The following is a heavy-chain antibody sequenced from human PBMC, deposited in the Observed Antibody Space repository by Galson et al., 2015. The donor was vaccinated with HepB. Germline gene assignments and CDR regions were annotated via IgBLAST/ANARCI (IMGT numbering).Heavy chain of an antibody. CDR1: GYTFTSYG. CDR3: AREDDVPRVSFIAAAGGSPLREGNYYYYGMDV. CDR2: ISAYNGNT. D-gene: IGHD6-13*01. J-gene: IGHJ6*02. V-gene: IGHV1-18*04. Sequence: QSGAEVKKPGASVKVSCTASGYTFTSYGISWVRQAPGQGLEWMGWISAYNGNTNYAQKLQGRVTMTTDTSTSTAYMELRSLRSDDTAVYYCAREDDVPRVSFIAAAGGSPLREGNYYYYGMDVWGQGTTVTVSS.